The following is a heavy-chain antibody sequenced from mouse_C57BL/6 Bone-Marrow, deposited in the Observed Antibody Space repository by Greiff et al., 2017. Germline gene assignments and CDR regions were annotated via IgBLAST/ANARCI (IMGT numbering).Heavy chain of an antibody. J-gene: IGHJ4*01. CDR2: IDPNSGGT. CDR1: GYTFTSYW. V-gene: IGHV1-72*01. D-gene: IGHD2-10*01. Sequence: VQLQESGAELVKPGASVKLSCKASGYTFTSYWMHWVQQRPGRGLEWIGRIDPNSGGTKYNEKFKSKATLTVDKPSSTAYMQLSSLTSEDSAVYYCARSYYGNYGAMDYWGQGTSVTVSS. CDR3: ARSYYGNYGAMDY.